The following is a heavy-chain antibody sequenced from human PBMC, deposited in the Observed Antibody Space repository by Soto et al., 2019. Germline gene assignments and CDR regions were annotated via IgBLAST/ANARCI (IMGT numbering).Heavy chain of an antibody. CDR3: ARDLTPVGYSYGYVMDY. CDR2: IIPNFGTA. V-gene: IGHV1-69*01. D-gene: IGHD5-18*01. J-gene: IGHJ4*02. CDR1: GGTFSSYA. Sequence: QVQLVQSGAEVKKPGSSVKVSCKASGGTFSSYAISWVRQAPGQGLEWMGGIIPNFGTANYEQKFQGRGTITADESTSKAYMELRSLSSEDTAVYYCARDLTPVGYSYGYVMDYWGQGTLVTVSS.